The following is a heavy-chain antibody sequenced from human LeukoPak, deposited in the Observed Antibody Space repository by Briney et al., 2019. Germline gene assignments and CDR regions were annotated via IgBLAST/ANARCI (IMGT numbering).Heavy chain of an antibody. J-gene: IGHJ4*02. CDR3: AKARKDCDSSTSFDY. V-gene: IGHV3-23*01. CDR1: GFTFSSYA. CDR2: ISGSGGST. Sequence: GGSLRLSCAASGFTFSSYAMSWVRQAPGKGLEWVSAISGSGGSTYYADSVKGRLTISRDNSKNTLYLQMNSLRAEDTAVYYCAKARKDCDSSTSFDYWGQGTLVTVSS. D-gene: IGHD2-2*01.